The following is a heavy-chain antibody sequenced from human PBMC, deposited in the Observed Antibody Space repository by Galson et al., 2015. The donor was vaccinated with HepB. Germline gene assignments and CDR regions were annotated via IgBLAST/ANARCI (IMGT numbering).Heavy chain of an antibody. Sequence: SVKVSCKASGYTFTSYYMHWVRQAPGQGLEWMGIINPGGGSTSYAQKFQGRVTMTRDTSTSTVYMELSSLRSEDTAVYYCARDRPVAVAGTGPSSDAFDIWGQGTMVTVSS. CDR2: INPGGGST. CDR1: GYTFTSYY. V-gene: IGHV1-46*01. J-gene: IGHJ3*02. CDR3: ARDRPVAVAGTGPSSDAFDI. D-gene: IGHD6-19*01.